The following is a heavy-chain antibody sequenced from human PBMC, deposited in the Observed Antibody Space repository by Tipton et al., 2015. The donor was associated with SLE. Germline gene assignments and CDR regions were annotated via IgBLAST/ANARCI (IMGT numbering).Heavy chain of an antibody. J-gene: IGHJ4*02. D-gene: IGHD1-14*01. Sequence: TLSLTCTVSGDSLSSSAYFWAWIRQPPGKGLEWIGYIHHSGSTNYNPSLQSRVTISRDPSKNQFSLKLISATAADTAVYYCARGEPVTSHLVDSWGRGTLVIVSS. CDR3: ARGEPVTSHLVDS. CDR2: IHHSGST. V-gene: IGHV4-61*08. CDR1: GDSLSSSAYF.